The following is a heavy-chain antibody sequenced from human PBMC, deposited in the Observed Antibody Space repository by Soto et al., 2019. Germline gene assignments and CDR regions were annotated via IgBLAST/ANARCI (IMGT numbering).Heavy chain of an antibody. Sequence: EVQLLESGGALVQPGGSLRLSCAASGFSFGGYGMSWVRQAPGKGLEWVSALSGSGSTTYYADSVRGRFIISRDNSRDTLFLQMNSLRAEDSAVYFCAKASKGYTGYDLDYWGQGNVVTVSP. J-gene: IGHJ4*02. CDR3: AKASKGYTGYDLDY. V-gene: IGHV3-23*01. CDR2: LSGSGSTT. D-gene: IGHD5-12*01. CDR1: GFSFGGYG.